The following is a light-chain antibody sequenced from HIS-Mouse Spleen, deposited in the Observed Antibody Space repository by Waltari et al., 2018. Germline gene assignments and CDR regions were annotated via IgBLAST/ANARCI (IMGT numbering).Light chain of an antibody. J-gene: IGLJ2*01. CDR3: YSAADNNVV. CDR2: KDS. Sequence: SYELTQPPSVSVSPGQKARTTCSGDALPKKKVRWFQQKPGQDPVLVIYKDSARPSGIPERFAGSSSGTTVTLTISGAQVEDEADYYCYSAADNNVVFGGGTKLTVL. CDR1: ALPKKK. V-gene: IGLV3-27*01.